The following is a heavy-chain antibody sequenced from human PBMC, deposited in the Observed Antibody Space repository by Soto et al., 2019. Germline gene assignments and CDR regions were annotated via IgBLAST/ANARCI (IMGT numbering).Heavy chain of an antibody. CDR3: ARGVDSSTGLDY. CDR2: IYYSGST. V-gene: IGHV4-59*01. D-gene: IGHD6-13*01. CDR1: GGSISSYC. Sequence: SETLSLTCTVSGGSISSYCWSWIRQPPGKGLEWIGYIYYSGSTNYNPSLKSRITISVDTSKNQFSLKLSSVTAADTAVYYCARGVDSSTGLDYWGQGTLVTVSS. J-gene: IGHJ4*02.